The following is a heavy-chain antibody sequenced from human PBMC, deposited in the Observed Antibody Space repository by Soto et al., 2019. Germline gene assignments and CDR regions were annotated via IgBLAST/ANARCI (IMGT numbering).Heavy chain of an antibody. D-gene: IGHD5-12*01. V-gene: IGHV3-21*02. CDR3: ARDNGYDAATLDY. J-gene: IGHJ4*02. CDR2: ISSSSSNI. Sequence: EVQLVESGGGLVKPGGSLRLSCAASGFTFSTCSMNWVRQAPGKGLEWVSSISSSSSNIYYADSVKGRFTISRDNAKNSQYQQMNSLRADDTAVYYCARDNGYDAATLDYWGQGTLVAVSS. CDR1: GFTFSTCS.